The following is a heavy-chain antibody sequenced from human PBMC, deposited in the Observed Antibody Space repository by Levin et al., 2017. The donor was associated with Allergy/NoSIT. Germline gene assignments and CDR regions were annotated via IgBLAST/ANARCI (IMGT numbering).Heavy chain of an antibody. D-gene: IGHD3-16*01. CDR1: GFXLNXFG. J-gene: IGHJ4*02. CDR2: VSYDDSYK. V-gene: IGHV3-30*03. CDR3: ARDIGAYDY. Sequence: GGSLRLSCTASGFXLNXFGMXXVXXXXXEGLEWVAVVSYDDSYKDYAESVKGRFTISRDTSKNTVFLQMNGLRADDTAVYFCARDIGAYDYWGQGTLVTVSS.